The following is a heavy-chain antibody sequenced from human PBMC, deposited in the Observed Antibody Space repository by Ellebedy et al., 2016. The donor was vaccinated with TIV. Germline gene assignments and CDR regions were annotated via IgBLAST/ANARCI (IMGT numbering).Heavy chain of an antibody. CDR1: GFTFSSYA. D-gene: IGHD3-22*01. CDR2: ISYDGSNK. CDR3: ATSGYDSDWHLTYIDD. Sequence: PGGSLRLSCAASGFTFSSYAMHWVRQAPGKGLEWVAVISYDGSNKYYADSVKGRFTIPRDNFRNILYLQMSSLRAEDTAVYYCATSGYDSDWHLTYIDDWGQGTLVTVSS. J-gene: IGHJ4*01. V-gene: IGHV3-30-3*01.